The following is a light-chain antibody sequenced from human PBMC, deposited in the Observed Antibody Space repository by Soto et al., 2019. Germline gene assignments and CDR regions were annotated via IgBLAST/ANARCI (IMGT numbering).Light chain of an antibody. CDR3: QQRSNWPPRLT. Sequence: EIVLTQSPATLSLSPGERATLSCRASQSVSSYLAWYQQKPGQAPRLLIYDASNRATGIPARFSGSGSGTDFTLTIRSLEPEDFAVYYCQQRSNWPPRLTFGPGTKVDIK. J-gene: IGKJ3*01. CDR2: DAS. V-gene: IGKV3-11*01. CDR1: QSVSSY.